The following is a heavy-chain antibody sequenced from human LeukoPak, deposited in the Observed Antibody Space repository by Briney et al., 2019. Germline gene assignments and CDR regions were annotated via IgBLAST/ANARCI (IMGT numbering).Heavy chain of an antibody. CDR2: ISSRGSYI. D-gene: IGHD3-22*01. J-gene: IGHJ5*02. CDR3: AKDNTRYDSSGYGYT. V-gene: IGHV3-21*04. Sequence: GGSLRLSCAASGFTFSNYNINWVRQAPGKGLEWVSSISSRGSYIYYADSVKGRFTISRDNSKNTLYLQMNSLRAEDTAVYYCAKDNTRYDSSGYGYTWGQGTLVTVSS. CDR1: GFTFSNYN.